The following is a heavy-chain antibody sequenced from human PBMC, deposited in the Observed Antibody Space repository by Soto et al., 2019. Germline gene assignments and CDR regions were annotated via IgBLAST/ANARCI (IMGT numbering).Heavy chain of an antibody. Sequence: SGPTLVNPTQTLTLTCTFSGFSLSSRGVGVGWVRQPPGKALEWLALIMWNDDNHYSPSLKSRLTITKDTSKNQVVLTMTNMDPVDTATFYCAQYLSAYYHVPGSSCAFDIWGQGTTVTVSS. CDR2: IMWNDDN. J-gene: IGHJ3*02. V-gene: IGHV2-5*01. CDR1: GFSLSSRGVG. D-gene: IGHD2-21*01. CDR3: AQYLSAYYHVPGSSCAFDI.